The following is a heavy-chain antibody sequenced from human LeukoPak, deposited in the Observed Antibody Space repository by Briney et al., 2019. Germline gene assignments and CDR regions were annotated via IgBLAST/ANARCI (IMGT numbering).Heavy chain of an antibody. Sequence: ASVMVSCKASGYTFTSYGISWVRQAPGQGLEWMGWISAYNGNTNYAQKLQGRVTMTTDTSTSTAYMELRSLRSDDTAVYYCASFKGGDYTRYGMDVWGQGTTVTVSS. D-gene: IGHD4-17*01. CDR3: ASFKGGDYTRYGMDV. J-gene: IGHJ6*02. V-gene: IGHV1-18*01. CDR1: GYTFTSYG. CDR2: ISAYNGNT.